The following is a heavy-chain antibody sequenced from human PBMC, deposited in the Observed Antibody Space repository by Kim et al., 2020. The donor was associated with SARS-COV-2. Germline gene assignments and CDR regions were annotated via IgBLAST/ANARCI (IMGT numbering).Heavy chain of an antibody. J-gene: IGHJ5*02. CDR3: ARGDSSSWNWFDP. V-gene: IGHV1-69*04. D-gene: IGHD6-13*01. Sequence: YAQKFQGRVTITADKSTRTAYMGLSSMRSEDTAVYYCARGDSSSWNWFDPWGQGTLVTVSS.